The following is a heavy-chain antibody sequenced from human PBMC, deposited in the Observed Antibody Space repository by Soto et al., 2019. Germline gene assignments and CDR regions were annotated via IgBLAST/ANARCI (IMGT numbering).Heavy chain of an antibody. Sequence: QVQLQESGPGLVKPSGTLSLTCAVSGGSMSRTNWWSWVRQSPGKGLEWIGEIFHSGNTNYNPSHTSRVAMSVDKSQNRFSLKLSSVTAADTAVYYCARVGNYDILTGYKYFDYWGQGTLVTVSS. J-gene: IGHJ4*02. D-gene: IGHD3-9*01. V-gene: IGHV4-4*02. CDR2: IFHSGNT. CDR1: GGSMSRTNW. CDR3: ARVGNYDILTGYKYFDY.